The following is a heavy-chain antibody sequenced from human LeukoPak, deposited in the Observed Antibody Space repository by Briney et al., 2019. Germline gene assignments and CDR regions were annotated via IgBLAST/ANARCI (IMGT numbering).Heavy chain of an antibody. V-gene: IGHV4-59*12. CDR3: AARHKLLWFGESQDY. CDR2: IYYSGST. CDR1: GGSISSYY. Sequence: SETLSLTCTVSGGSISSYYWSWIRQPPGKGLEWIGYIYYSGSTNYNPSLKSRVTISVDTSKNQFSLKLSSVTAADTAVYYCAARHKLLWFGESQDYWGQGTLVTVSS. D-gene: IGHD3-10*01. J-gene: IGHJ4*02.